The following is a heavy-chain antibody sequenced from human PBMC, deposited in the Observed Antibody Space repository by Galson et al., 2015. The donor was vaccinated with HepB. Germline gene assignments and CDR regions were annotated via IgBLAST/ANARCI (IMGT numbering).Heavy chain of an antibody. CDR2: INPNSGGT. J-gene: IGHJ4*02. CDR1: GYTFTGYY. CDR3: AREFSSSGWLFFDY. D-gene: IGHD6-19*01. V-gene: IGHV1-2*06. Sequence: SVKVSCKASGYTFTGYYMHWVRQAPGQGLEWMGRINPNSGGTNYAQKFQGRVTMTRDTSISTAYMELSRLRSDDTAVYYCAREFSSSGWLFFDYWGQGTLVTVSS.